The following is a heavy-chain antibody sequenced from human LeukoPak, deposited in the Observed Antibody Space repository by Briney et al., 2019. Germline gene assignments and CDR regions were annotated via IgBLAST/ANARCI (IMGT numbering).Heavy chain of an antibody. CDR1: GGSISSYY. V-gene: IGHV4-59*08. D-gene: IGHD6-19*01. CDR2: VDYSGST. Sequence: SETLSLTCNVSGGSISSYYWTWIRQPPGKGLEWIGYVDYSGSTNYNPSLKSRVPILVDTSKNQFSLKLTYVTAADTAMYYCARRGGSGRAFDYWGQGILVTVSS. CDR3: ARRGGSGRAFDY. J-gene: IGHJ4*02.